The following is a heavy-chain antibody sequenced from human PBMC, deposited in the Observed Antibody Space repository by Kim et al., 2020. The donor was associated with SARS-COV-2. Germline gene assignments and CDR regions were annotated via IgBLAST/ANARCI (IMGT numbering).Heavy chain of an antibody. CDR2: ISAYNGNT. CDR3: ARELWFGELSSGMDV. V-gene: IGHV1-18*01. J-gene: IGHJ6*02. Sequence: ASVKVSCKASGYTFTSYGISWVRQAPGQGLEWMGWISAYNGNTNYAQKLQGRVTMTTDTSTSTAYMELRSLRSDDTAVYYCARELWFGELSSGMDVWGQGTTVTVSS. D-gene: IGHD3-10*01. CDR1: GYTFTSYG.